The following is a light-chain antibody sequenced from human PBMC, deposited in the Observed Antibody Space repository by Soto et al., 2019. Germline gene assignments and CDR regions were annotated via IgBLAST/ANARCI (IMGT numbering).Light chain of an antibody. CDR2: GAS. J-gene: IGKJ4*01. CDR1: QSVNSN. CDR3: QQYNDWPLT. V-gene: IGKV3-15*01. Sequence: EIVMTQSPATLSVSPGERATLSCRASQSVNSNLAWYQQKPGQATRLLIYGASTRATVIPVTFSGSGYGTEFTLTITSLQSEDVALYYCQQYNDWPLTFGGGTKVEIK.